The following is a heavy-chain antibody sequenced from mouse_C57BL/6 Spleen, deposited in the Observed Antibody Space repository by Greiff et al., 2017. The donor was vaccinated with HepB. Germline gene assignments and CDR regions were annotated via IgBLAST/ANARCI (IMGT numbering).Heavy chain of an antibody. V-gene: IGHV1-50*01. CDR1: GYTFTSYW. CDR2: IDPSDSYT. D-gene: IGHD1-1*01. Sequence: VQLQQPGAELVKPGASVKLSCKASGYTFTSYWMQWVKQRPGQGLEWIGEIDPSDSYTNYNQKFKGKATLTVDTSSSTAYMQLSSLTSEDSAVYYCAGITTGVATGGYFDVWGTGTTVTVSS. J-gene: IGHJ1*03. CDR3: AGITTGVATGGYFDV.